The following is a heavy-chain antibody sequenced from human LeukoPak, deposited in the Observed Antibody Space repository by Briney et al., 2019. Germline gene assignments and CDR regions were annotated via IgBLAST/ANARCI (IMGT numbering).Heavy chain of an antibody. CDR1: GLTVSSNY. CDR2: IFSGGST. D-gene: IGHD4-23*01. J-gene: IGHJ4*02. CDR3: ARGGGNSEFDY. Sequence: QTGGSLRLSCAAAGLTVSSNYMSWVRQAPGKGLEWVSVIFSGGSTYYADSAKGRFTISRDNSKNTLYLQMNSLRAEDTAVYYCARGGGNSEFDYWGQGTLVTVSS. V-gene: IGHV3-53*01.